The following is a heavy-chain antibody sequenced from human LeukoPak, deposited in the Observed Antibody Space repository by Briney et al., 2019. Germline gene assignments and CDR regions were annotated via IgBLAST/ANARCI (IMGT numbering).Heavy chain of an antibody. J-gene: IGHJ6*02. D-gene: IGHD3-22*01. V-gene: IGHV4-31*03. CDR1: GGSISSGGYY. CDR3: ARGRIAKIVVVHSFSCGMDV. CDR2: IYYSGST. Sequence: LSLTCTVSGGSISSGGYYWSWIRQHPGKGLEWIGYIYYSGSTYYNPSLKSRVTISVETSKNQFSLKLSSVTAADTAVYYCARGRIAKIVVVHSFSCGMDVWGQGTTVTVSS.